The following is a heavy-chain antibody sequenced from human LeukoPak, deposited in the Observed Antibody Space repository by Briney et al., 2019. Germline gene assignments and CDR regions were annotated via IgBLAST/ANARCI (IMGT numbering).Heavy chain of an antibody. CDR1: GFTLSSYV. D-gene: IGHD2-21*02. V-gene: IGHV3-23*01. CDR2: ISGSGGNT. Sequence: GGSLRLSCAASGFTLSSYVMSWVRQAPGKGLEWVSAISGSGGNTYYADSVKGRFTISRDNSKNTLYLQMNSLRADDTAVYYCAKGCGGNCYYFDYWGQGTLVTVSS. CDR3: AKGCGGNCYYFDY. J-gene: IGHJ4*02.